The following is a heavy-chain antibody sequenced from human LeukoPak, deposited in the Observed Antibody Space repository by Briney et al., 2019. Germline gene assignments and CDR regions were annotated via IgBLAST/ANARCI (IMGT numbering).Heavy chain of an antibody. CDR1: GYTLTELS. CDR3: ATDSANYDSSGPNYYYYYYGMDV. CDR2: FDPEDGET. Sequence: ASVKVSCKVSGYTLTELSMHWVRQAPGKGLEWMGGFDPEDGETIYAQKFQSRVTMTEDTSTDTAYMELSSLRSEDTAVYYCATDSANYDSSGPNYYYYYYGMDVWGQGTTVTVSS. J-gene: IGHJ6*02. V-gene: IGHV1-24*01. D-gene: IGHD3-22*01.